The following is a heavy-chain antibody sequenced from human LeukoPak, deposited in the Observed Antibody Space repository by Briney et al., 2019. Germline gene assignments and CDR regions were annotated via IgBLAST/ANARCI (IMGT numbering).Heavy chain of an antibody. CDR2: IYYSGST. V-gene: IGHV4-61*08. CDR3: ARGRDSYDGSGAFDY. Sequence: SETLSLTCTVSGGSISSGGYYWSWIRQHPGKGLEWIGYIYYSGSTNYNPSLKSRVTISVDTSKNQFSLKLSSVTAADAALYYCARGRDSYDGSGAFDYWGQGTLVTVSS. D-gene: IGHD3-22*01. J-gene: IGHJ4*02. CDR1: GGSISSGGYY.